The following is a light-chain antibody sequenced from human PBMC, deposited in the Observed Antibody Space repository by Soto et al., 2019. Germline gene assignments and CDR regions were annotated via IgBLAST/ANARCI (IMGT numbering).Light chain of an antibody. V-gene: IGLV2-14*01. CDR2: GVR. CDR1: SSDSGHYKY. Sequence: QSAVTQPDSVSGSPGQSITISSTGSSSDSGHYKYVSWYQQSPGRAPKLLIYGVRNRPSGISNRFAGAKSANTVSLTISELQADDEAVNSCSSYTSTSSYVFGTGTKVTVL. CDR3: SSYTSTSSYV. J-gene: IGLJ1*01.